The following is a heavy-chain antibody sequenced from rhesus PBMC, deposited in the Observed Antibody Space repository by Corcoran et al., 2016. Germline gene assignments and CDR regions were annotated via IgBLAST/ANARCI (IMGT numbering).Heavy chain of an antibody. Sequence: QLQLQESGPGLVKHSETLSLTCAVSDDSISSNYWSWIRQAPVKGLEWIGRMSYNEGRNEYNPSLNSRVTFSIDTSKNQFSLKLNSVTAADTAVYFCGRACSAGVCYSYWGQGVLVTVSS. CDR3: GRACSAGVCYSY. V-gene: IGHV4-173*01. CDR1: DDSISSNY. CDR2: MSYNEGRN. J-gene: IGHJ4*01. D-gene: IGHD2-39*02.